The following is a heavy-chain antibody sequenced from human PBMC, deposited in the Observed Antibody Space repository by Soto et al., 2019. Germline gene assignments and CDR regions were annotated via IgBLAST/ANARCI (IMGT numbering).Heavy chain of an antibody. J-gene: IGHJ6*02. Sequence: EVQLLESGGGLVQPGGSLRLSCAASGFTFSSYAMSWVRQAPGKGLEWVSAISGSGGSTYYADSVKGRFTISRDNSKNSRDLKMNRLRAEDMGGYSCAKGSMGAAPNDGMDVWGQGTTVTVSS. D-gene: IGHD6-13*01. CDR3: AKGSMGAAPNDGMDV. CDR2: ISGSGGST. CDR1: GFTFSSYA. V-gene: IGHV3-23*01.